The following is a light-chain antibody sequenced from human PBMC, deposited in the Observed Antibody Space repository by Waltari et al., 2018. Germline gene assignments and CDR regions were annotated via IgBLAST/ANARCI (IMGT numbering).Light chain of an antibody. CDR3: QQRRNWPLT. Sequence: GRPSQSVNNYLDWYQQKPGQAPRLLIYGASNRATGIPARFSGSGSETDFTLTISTLEPEDFAVYYCQQRRNWPLTFGGGTKVEIK. CDR1: QSVNNY. J-gene: IGKJ4*01. V-gene: IGKV3-11*01. CDR2: GAS.